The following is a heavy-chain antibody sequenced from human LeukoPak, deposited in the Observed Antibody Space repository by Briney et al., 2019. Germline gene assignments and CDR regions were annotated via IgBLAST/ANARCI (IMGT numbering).Heavy chain of an antibody. J-gene: IGHJ5*02. V-gene: IGHV4-38-2*02. Sequence: SETLSLTCTVSGGSISSYYWSWIRQPPGKGLEWIGSIYHSGSTYYNPSLKSRVTISVDTSKNQFSLKLSSVTAADTAVYYCARVGTAMPNWFDPWGQGTLVTVSS. CDR2: IYHSGST. D-gene: IGHD5-18*01. CDR3: ARVGTAMPNWFDP. CDR1: GGSISSYY.